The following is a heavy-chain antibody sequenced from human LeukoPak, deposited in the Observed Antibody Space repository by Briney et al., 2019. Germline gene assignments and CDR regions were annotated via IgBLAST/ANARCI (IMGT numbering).Heavy chain of an antibody. CDR1: GGSISFYY. D-gene: IGHD6-19*01. V-gene: IGHV4-59*01. J-gene: IGHJ4*02. CDR2: IYYSGTT. CDR3: ARGGGTYSGGNYYFDY. Sequence: SETLSLTCTVSGGSISFYYWSWIRRPPGKGLEWIGYIYYSGTTIYNASLKSRVTISVDTSKNQFSLRLNSVTAADTAVYYCARGGGTYSGGNYYFDYWGQGALVTVSS.